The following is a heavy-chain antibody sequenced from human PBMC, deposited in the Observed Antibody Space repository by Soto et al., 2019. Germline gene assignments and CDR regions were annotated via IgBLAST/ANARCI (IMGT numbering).Heavy chain of an antibody. CDR2: IWYDGSNK. CDR3: AREVDYGDYDYYYYYMDV. J-gene: IGHJ6*03. V-gene: IGHV3-33*08. CDR1: GCTVSSYG. Sequence: GGSLRLSCAASGCTVSSYGRQWVRQAPGKGLEWVAVIWYDGSNKYYADSVKGRFTISRDNSKNTLYLQMNSLRAEDTAVYYCAREVDYGDYDYYYYYMDVWGKGTTVTVSS. D-gene: IGHD4-17*01.